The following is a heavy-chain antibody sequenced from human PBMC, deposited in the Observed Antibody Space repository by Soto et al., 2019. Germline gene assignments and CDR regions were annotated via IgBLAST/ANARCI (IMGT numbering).Heavy chain of an antibody. CDR2: ISSNGGST. Sequence: PGGSLRLSCSASGFTFSSYAMHWVRQAPGKGLEYVSAISSNGGSTYYADSVKGRFTISRDNSKNTLYLQMSSLRAEDTAVYYCVKNGVLLWFGELSDYWGQGTLVTVSS. D-gene: IGHD3-10*01. CDR1: GFTFSSYA. V-gene: IGHV3-64D*06. CDR3: VKNGVLLWFGELSDY. J-gene: IGHJ4*02.